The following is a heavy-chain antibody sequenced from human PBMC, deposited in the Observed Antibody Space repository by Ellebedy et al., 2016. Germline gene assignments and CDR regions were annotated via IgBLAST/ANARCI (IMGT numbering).Heavy chain of an antibody. CDR2: INPSGGST. J-gene: IGHJ4*02. D-gene: IGHD2-2*01. CDR1: GYTFTSYY. V-gene: IGHV1-46*03. CDR3: ASDCSSTSCADY. Sequence: ASVKVSXXASGYTFTSYYMHWVRQAPGQGLEWMGIINPSGGSTSYAQKFQGRVTMTRDTSTSTVYMELSSLRSEDTAVYYCASDCSSTSCADYWGQGTLVTVSS.